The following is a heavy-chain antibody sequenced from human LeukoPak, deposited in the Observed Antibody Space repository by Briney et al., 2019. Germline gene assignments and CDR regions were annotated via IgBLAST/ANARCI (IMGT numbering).Heavy chain of an antibody. D-gene: IGHD5-12*01. J-gene: IGHJ6*03. Sequence: GASVKVSCKASGYTFTSYDINWVRQATGQGLEWMGWMNPNSGNSGYAQKFQGRVTITRNTSISTAYMELSSLRSEDTAVYYCARGANVDIVATIGRAYYYYMDVWGKGTTVTVSS. CDR3: ARGANVDIVATIGRAYYYYMDV. V-gene: IGHV1-8*03. CDR1: GYTFTSYD. CDR2: MNPNSGNS.